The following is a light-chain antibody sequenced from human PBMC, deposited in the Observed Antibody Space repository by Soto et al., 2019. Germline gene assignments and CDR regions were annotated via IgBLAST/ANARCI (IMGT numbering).Light chain of an antibody. CDR1: SSDVGGYNY. CDR2: EVS. CDR3: SSYTSSSPYV. V-gene: IGLV2-14*01. Sequence: QSVLTQPASVSGSPGQSITISCTGTSSDVGGYNYVSWYQQHPGKAPKLMIYEVSNRSSGVSNRFSGSKSGNTASLTISGLQAEDEADYYCSSYTSSSPYVFGTGTKVTVL. J-gene: IGLJ1*01.